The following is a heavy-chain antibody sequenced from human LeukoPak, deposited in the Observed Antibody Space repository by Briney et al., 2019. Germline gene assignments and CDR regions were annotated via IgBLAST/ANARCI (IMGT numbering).Heavy chain of an antibody. CDR2: IYYSGRT. Sequence: SETLSLTCTVSGGSIGSSSYYWGWIRQPPGKGLEWIGSIYYSGRTYYNPSLKSRVTISVDTSKNHFSLKLSSVTAADTAVYYCARHAAYCDGDCYLPPFDYWGQGTLVTVSS. D-gene: IGHD2-21*01. CDR1: GGSIGSSSYY. CDR3: ARHAAYCDGDCYLPPFDY. V-gene: IGHV4-39*01. J-gene: IGHJ4*02.